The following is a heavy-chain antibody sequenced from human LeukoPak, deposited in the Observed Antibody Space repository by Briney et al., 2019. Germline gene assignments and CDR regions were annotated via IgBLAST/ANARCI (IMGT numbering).Heavy chain of an antibody. D-gene: IGHD5-12*01. V-gene: IGHV3-23*01. CDR1: GFTFSSYA. J-gene: IGHJ4*02. Sequence: GGSLRLSCAASGFTFSSYAMSWVRQAPGKGLEWVSTVTISGGSTYYADSVKGRFTISRDNSKNTLYLQMNSLRAEDTAVYYCAAGRSGYDQFDYWGQGTLVTVSS. CDR2: VTISGGST. CDR3: AAGRSGYDQFDY.